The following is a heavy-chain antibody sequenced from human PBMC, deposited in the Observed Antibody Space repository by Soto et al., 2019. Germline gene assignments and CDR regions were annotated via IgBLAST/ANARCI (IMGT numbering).Heavy chain of an antibody. CDR1: GFTFSSYG. CDR2: ISYDGSNK. J-gene: IGHJ4*02. CDR3: VKYYYDSSGYPAAFDY. D-gene: IGHD3-22*01. Sequence: PGGSLRLSCAASGFTFSSYGMHWVRQAPGKGLRWVAVISYDGSNKYYADSVKGRFTISRDNSKNTLYLQMNSLRAEDTAVYYCVKYYYDSSGYPAAFDYWGQGTLVTVSS. V-gene: IGHV3-30*18.